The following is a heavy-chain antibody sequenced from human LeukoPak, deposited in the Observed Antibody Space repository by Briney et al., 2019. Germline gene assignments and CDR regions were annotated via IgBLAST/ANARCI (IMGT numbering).Heavy chain of an antibody. CDR2: MSSSDDGR. CDR1: GFSFSSYA. J-gene: IGHJ4*02. Sequence: GGSLRLSCATSGFSFSSYAMSWVRQAPGKGLEWVSAMSSSDDGRYYAASVRGRFTISRDTSRSTLYLEMNSLRAEDAAVYYCAKAPVTSCRGAFCYPFDYWGQGTLVTVSS. CDR3: AKAPVTSCRGAFCYPFDY. V-gene: IGHV3-23*01. D-gene: IGHD2-15*01.